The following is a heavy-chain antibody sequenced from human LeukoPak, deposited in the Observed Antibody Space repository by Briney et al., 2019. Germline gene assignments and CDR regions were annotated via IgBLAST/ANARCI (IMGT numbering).Heavy chain of an antibody. D-gene: IGHD5-18*01. CDR3: ARAYSYFFY. Sequence: GGSLRLSCAASGFTFSGYWMSWVRQAPGQGLEWVANIKPDGGERYYAQTVKGRFTISRDNAKSSLYLHMNSLRAEDTAVYYCARAYSYFFYWGQGTLVTVSS. CDR2: IKPDGGER. CDR1: GFTFSGYW. V-gene: IGHV3-7*04. J-gene: IGHJ4*02.